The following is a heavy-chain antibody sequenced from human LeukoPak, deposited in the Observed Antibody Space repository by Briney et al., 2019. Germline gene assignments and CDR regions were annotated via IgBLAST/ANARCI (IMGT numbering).Heavy chain of an antibody. CDR1: GFTFRHYD. CDR2: INTSGGST. D-gene: IGHD3-10*02. V-gene: IGHV3-23*01. Sequence: TGETLRLSCVASGFTFRHYDMSWVRQAPGKGLEWVSSINTSGGSTYYADSVKGRFTISRDNAKNSLYLQMNSLRAEDTAVYYCAELGITMIGGVWGKGTTVTISS. J-gene: IGHJ6*04. CDR3: AELGITMIGGV.